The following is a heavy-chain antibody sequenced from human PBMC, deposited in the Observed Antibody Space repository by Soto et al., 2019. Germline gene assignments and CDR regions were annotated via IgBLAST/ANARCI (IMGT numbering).Heavy chain of an antibody. J-gene: IGHJ3*01. Sequence: QVQLQQWGAGLLKPSETLSLTCAVYGGSFTDYYWTWIRQPPGKGLEWIGEINHSGSTNYNPSLKNRVTISLDTSNNQFSLKVNSVTAADTAVYFCARVRARLLSHAFDFWGQGILVTVSS. CDR2: INHSGST. V-gene: IGHV4-34*01. D-gene: IGHD3-16*02. CDR3: ARVRARLLSHAFDF. CDR1: GGSFTDYY.